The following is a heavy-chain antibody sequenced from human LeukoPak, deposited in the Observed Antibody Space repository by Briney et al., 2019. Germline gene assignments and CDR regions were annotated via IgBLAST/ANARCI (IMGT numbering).Heavy chain of an antibody. CDR3: ARDVNYAFGY. CDR2: ISTSSGNT. J-gene: IGHJ4*02. Sequence: ASVKVSCKPSGYSFTRNGISWVRQAPGQGLEWMGWISTSSGNTKYAQKFQDRVTLATDTSTSTAYMELRSLRSDDTAVYYCARDVNYAFGYWGQGTLVTVSS. V-gene: IGHV1-18*01. D-gene: IGHD3-16*01. CDR1: GYSFTRNG.